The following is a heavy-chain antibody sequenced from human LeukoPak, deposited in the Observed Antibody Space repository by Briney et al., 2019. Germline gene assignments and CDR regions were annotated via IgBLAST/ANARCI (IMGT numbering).Heavy chain of an antibody. Sequence: GGSLRLSCAASGFTFSKAWMSWVRQAPGKGLEWVGRIKSKTDGGTTDYAAPLKGRFTISRDDSKNTLYLQMNSLKTEDTAVYYCTTRSTITMIRSDYWGQGTLVTVSA. CDR2: IKSKTDGGTT. CDR1: GFTFSKAW. CDR3: TTRSTITMIRSDY. V-gene: IGHV3-15*01. D-gene: IGHD3-10*01. J-gene: IGHJ4*02.